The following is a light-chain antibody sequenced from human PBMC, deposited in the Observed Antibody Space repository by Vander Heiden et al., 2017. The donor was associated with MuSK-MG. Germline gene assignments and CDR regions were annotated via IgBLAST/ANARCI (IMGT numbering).Light chain of an antibody. J-gene: IGKJ1*01. CDR2: AAS. Sequence: DIQMTQSPSSLSASVGDRVTITCRASQTISSYLNWYQQKPGKAPKLLIYAASSLQSRVPSRFSGRASGTDFTLTISMLQPEDFATYYCQQSDSTPWTFGQGTKVEIK. CDR3: QQSDSTPWT. CDR1: QTISSY. V-gene: IGKV1-39*01.